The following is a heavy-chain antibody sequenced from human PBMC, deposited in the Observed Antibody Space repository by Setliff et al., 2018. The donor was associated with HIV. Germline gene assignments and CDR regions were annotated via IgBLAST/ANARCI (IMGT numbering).Heavy chain of an antibody. D-gene: IGHD1-26*01. CDR3: ARAVGTTRTAFDY. V-gene: IGHV4-38-2*02. J-gene: IGHJ4*02. Sequence: SETLSLTCTVSGYSISSGYYWGLIRQPPEKGLEWIGTIYHSGSTYYNPSLKSRVIISVDTSKNQFSLKLSSVTAADTAVYYCARAVGTTRTAFDYWGQGTLVTVSS. CDR2: IYHSGST. CDR1: GYSISSGYY.